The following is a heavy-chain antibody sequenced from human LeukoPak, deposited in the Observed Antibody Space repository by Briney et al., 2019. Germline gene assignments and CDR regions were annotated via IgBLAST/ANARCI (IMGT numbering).Heavy chain of an antibody. V-gene: IGHV3-48*02. Sequence: GGSLRLSCAASGFTFSAYHINWVRQAPGKGLEWISYISTTGTTIHYADSVKGRFAIFRDNAKSSLYLQMNSLRDEDTAVYYCARVWQDYSGVDYWGQGTLVTVSS. CDR1: GFTFSAYH. J-gene: IGHJ4*02. CDR2: ISTTGTTI. D-gene: IGHD2-21*01. CDR3: ARVWQDYSGVDY.